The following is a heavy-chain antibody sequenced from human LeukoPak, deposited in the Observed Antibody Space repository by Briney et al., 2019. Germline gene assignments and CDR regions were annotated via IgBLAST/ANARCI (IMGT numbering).Heavy chain of an antibody. V-gene: IGHV4-34*01. D-gene: IGHD5/OR15-5a*01. CDR1: GGSFSSYC. J-gene: IGHJ4*02. CDR2: INHSGSN. CDR3: ARAVRRRGCVYELDY. Sequence: ETLSLTCAVYGGSFSSYCWSWVRQPPGKGLEWIGEINHSGSNTYYPSLMRGFTISVDTSKNQFSLKLSSVRAADTAVYYCARAVRRRGCVYELDYWGQGTLVTVSS.